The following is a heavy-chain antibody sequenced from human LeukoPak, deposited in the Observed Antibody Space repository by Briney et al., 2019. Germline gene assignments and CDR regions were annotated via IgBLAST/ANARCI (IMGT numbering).Heavy chain of an antibody. CDR3: ARDRSIAVAGPFDY. Sequence: ASVKVSCKASGYTFTSYGISWVRQAPGQGLEWMGWISAYNGNTNYAQKLQGRVTMTTDTSTSTAYMELRSLRSDDTVVYYCARDRSIAVAGPFDYWGQGTLVTVSP. CDR2: ISAYNGNT. J-gene: IGHJ4*02. V-gene: IGHV1-18*01. CDR1: GYTFTSYG. D-gene: IGHD6-19*01.